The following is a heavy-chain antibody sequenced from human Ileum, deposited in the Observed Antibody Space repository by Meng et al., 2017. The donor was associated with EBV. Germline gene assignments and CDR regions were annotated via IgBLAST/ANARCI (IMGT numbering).Heavy chain of an antibody. CDR3: VRDGYDIPHAVQI. CDR2: ISSSGTYI. Sequence: EVQLVESGGGLVKPGGSLRLSCAASGFSFSTYSMNWVRQAPGKGLEWVSSISSSGTYIYYADSLKGQFTVSRDNAKNSVFLQMNSLRAEDTAVYYCVRDGYDIPHAVQIWGKGTMGTVSS. V-gene: IGHV3-21*01. CDR1: GFSFSTYS. J-gene: IGHJ3*02. D-gene: IGHD3-9*01.